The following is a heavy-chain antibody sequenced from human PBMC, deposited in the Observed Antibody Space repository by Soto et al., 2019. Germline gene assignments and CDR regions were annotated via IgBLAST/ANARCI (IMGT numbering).Heavy chain of an antibody. Sequence: PSETLSLTCTVSGGSISSYYWSWIRQPPGKGLEWIGYIYYSGSTNYNPSLKSRVTISVDRSKNQFSLKLTSVTAADRAVYYCARDRGGTLHLWDQGTLVTVSS. CDR2: IYYSGST. CDR1: GGSISSYY. CDR3: ARDRGGTLHL. V-gene: IGHV4-59*01. D-gene: IGHD3-16*02. J-gene: IGHJ1*01.